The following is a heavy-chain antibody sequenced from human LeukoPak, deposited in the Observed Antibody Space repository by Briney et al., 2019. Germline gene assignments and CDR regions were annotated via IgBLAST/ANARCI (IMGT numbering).Heavy chain of an antibody. J-gene: IGHJ6*02. CDR3: AREYSSGWYGYYYYGMDV. D-gene: IGHD6-19*01. CDR1: GYTFTSYG. CDR2: ISAYSGST. V-gene: IGHV1-18*01. Sequence: ASVKVSCKASGYTFTSYGISWVRQAPGQGLEWMGWISAYSGSTNYAQKLQGRVTMTTDTSTSTAYMELRSLRSDDTAVYYCAREYSSGWYGYYYYGMDVWGQGTTVTVSS.